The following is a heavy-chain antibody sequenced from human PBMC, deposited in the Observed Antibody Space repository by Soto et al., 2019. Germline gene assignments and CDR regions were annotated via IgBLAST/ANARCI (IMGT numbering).Heavy chain of an antibody. Sequence: SETLSLTCDVDGGSFSGYYWSWIRQPPGKGLEWIGEIFHGGSTNYSPYLKSRVTISVDTSKNHFSLELSSVTAADTAVYYCARPHYDSNTFYSFFDYWGQGTLVIVSS. CDR1: GGSFSGYY. J-gene: IGHJ4*02. V-gene: IGHV4-34*12. CDR3: ARPHYDSNTFYSFFDY. D-gene: IGHD3-22*01. CDR2: IFHGGST.